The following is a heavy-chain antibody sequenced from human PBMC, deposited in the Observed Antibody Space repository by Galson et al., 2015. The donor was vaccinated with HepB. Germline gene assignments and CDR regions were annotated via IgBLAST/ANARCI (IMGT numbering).Heavy chain of an antibody. Sequence: SVKVSCKVSGYTLTELSMHWVRQAPGKGLEWMGGFDPEDGETIYAQKFQGRDTMTEDTSTDTAYMELSSLRSEDTAVYYCARVFAGYYYYYYMDVWGKGTTVTVSS. CDR1: GYTLTELS. J-gene: IGHJ6*03. CDR3: ARVFAGYYYYYYMDV. D-gene: IGHD3-3*01. V-gene: IGHV1-24*01. CDR2: FDPEDGET.